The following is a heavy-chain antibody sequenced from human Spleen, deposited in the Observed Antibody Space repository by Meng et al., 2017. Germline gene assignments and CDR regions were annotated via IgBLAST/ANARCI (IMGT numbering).Heavy chain of an antibody. Sequence: SETLSLTCAVYGGSFSDYYWSWIRQPPGKGLEWIGEINHSGSTNYNPSLKSRVTISVDTSKNQFSLKLSSVTAADTAVYYCARGYLTFEGVIVWGGMDVWGQGTTVTVSS. CDR2: INHSGST. D-gene: IGHD3-16*02. CDR3: ARGYLTFEGVIVWGGMDV. J-gene: IGHJ6*02. CDR1: GGSFSDYY. V-gene: IGHV4-34*01.